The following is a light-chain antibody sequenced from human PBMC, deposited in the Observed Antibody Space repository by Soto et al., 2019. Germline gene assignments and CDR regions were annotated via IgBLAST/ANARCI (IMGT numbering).Light chain of an antibody. CDR2: AAS. CDR3: HQTDSIPET. CDR1: QSISLV. V-gene: IGKV1-39*01. Sequence: DIQMTQSPSSLSASVGDTVTITCRASQSISLVLNWYQQKPGKAPKLLIYAASSLQSGVPSRFTGNVSGTDFTLTISSLQPEAFATYYCHQTDSIPETFGQGTKVEIK. J-gene: IGKJ1*01.